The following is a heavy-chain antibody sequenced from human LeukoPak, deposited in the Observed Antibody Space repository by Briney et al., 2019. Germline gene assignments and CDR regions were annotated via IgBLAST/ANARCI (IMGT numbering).Heavy chain of an antibody. J-gene: IGHJ4*02. Sequence: PGGSLRLSCAASGFTFRTYAMHCVRQAPGKGLEWVAVISYDGSNEHYADDSVKGRFTISRDNSKNTLYLQMNSLRAEDTAVYYCARDLKTDGYNYDYFDYWGQGTLFTVSS. CDR1: GFTFRTYA. D-gene: IGHD5-24*01. V-gene: IGHV3-30-3*01. CDR3: ARDLKTDGYNYDYFDY. CDR2: ISYDGSNE.